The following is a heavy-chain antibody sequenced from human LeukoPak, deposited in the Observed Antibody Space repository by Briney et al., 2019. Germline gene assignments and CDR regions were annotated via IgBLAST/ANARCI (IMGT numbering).Heavy chain of an antibody. D-gene: IGHD6-13*01. CDR2: IDWDDDK. J-gene: IGHJ4*02. V-gene: IGHV2-70*11. CDR1: GFSLSTSGMC. Sequence: SGPTLVNPTQTLTQTCTFSGFSLSTSGMCVSWIRQPPGKALEWLARIDWDDDKYYSTSLKTRLTISKDTSKNQVVLTMTNMDPVDTATYYCARDAASAAAGGSFFDYWGQGTLVTVSS. CDR3: ARDAASAAAGGSFFDY.